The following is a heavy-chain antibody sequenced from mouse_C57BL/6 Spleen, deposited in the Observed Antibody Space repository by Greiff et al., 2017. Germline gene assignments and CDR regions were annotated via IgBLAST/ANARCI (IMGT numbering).Heavy chain of an antibody. D-gene: IGHD2-2*01. CDR1: GYTFTDYN. Sequence: EVQLQQSGPELVKPGASVKMSCKASGYTFTDYNMHWVKQSHGKSLEWIGYINPNNGGTSYNQKFKGKATLTVNKSSSTAYMELRSLTSEDSAVYYCARDGEWLRDWFAYWGQGTLVTVSA. V-gene: IGHV1-22*01. CDR3: ARDGEWLRDWFAY. J-gene: IGHJ3*01. CDR2: INPNNGGT.